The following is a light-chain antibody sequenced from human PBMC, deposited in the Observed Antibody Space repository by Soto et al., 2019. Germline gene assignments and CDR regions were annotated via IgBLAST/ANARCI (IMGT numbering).Light chain of an antibody. CDR2: YAS. CDR1: QDISSY. J-gene: IGKJ5*01. V-gene: IGKV1-39*01. Sequence: DVLMTQSPSSLSASVGDTITITCQATQDISSYLNWYRQKPGKAPELLIYYASNLQSGVPSRFSGSGSGSDFTLSISSLQPEEFSTCYCHQSFSTPTFGQGTRLEIK. CDR3: HQSFSTPT.